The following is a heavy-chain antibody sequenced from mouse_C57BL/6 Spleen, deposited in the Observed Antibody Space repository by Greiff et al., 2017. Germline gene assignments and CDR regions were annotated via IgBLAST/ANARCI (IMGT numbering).Heavy chain of an antibody. CDR2: ISDGGSYT. CDR3: AREGWATTGGAMDY. CDR1: GFTFSSYA. J-gene: IGHJ4*01. V-gene: IGHV5-4*01. Sequence: EVQGVESGGGLVKPGGSLKLSCAASGFTFSSYAMSWVRQTPEKRLEWVATISDGGSYTYYPDNVKGRFTISRDNAKNNLYLQMSHLKSEDTAMYYCAREGWATTGGAMDYWGQGTSVTVSS. D-gene: IGHD1-1*01.